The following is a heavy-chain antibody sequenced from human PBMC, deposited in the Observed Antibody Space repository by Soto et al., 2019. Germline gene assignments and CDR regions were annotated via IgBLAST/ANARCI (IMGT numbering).Heavy chain of an antibody. Sequence: QVQLVQSGAEVKEPGASVKVSCKASGFTFTWYYMHWVRQAPGQGLEWMGIINPSGVSTSYAQKFQGRVTMTRDTSTSTVYMELSSLRSEDTAVYYCTLTKTNQNAEYFEYWGQGTLVTVSS. CDR2: INPSGVST. CDR1: GFTFTWYY. V-gene: IGHV1-46*03. CDR3: TLTKTNQNAEYFEY. J-gene: IGHJ1*01.